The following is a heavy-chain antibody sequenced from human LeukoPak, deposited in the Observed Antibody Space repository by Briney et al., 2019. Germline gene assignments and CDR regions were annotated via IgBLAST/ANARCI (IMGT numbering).Heavy chain of an antibody. V-gene: IGHV4-59*01. J-gene: IGHJ4*02. Sequence: SETLSLTCTVSGGSISSYYWSWIRQPPGKGLEWIGYIYYSGSTNYNPSLKSRVTISADTSKNQFSLKLSSVTAADTAVYYCARVVVGATAWSYFDYWGQGTLVTVSS. CDR3: ARVVVGATAWSYFDY. CDR1: GGSISSYY. D-gene: IGHD1-26*01. CDR2: IYYSGST.